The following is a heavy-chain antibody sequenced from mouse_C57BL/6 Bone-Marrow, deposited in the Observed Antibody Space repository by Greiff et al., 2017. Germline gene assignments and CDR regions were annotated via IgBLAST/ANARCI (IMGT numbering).Heavy chain of an antibody. D-gene: IGHD4-1*01. V-gene: IGHV1-76*01. Sequence: QVTLKESGAELVRPGASVKLSCQASGYTFPDYYINWVKQRPCQGLELIARIYPGSGNTYSNSQFNGKATLPAAKSSRTVDMKLSRLTSEDSAVYISARRLGSYAMDDWGKGTTVTVSS. J-gene: IGHJ4*01. CDR2: IYPGSGNT. CDR1: GYTFPDYY. CDR3: ARRLGSYAMDD.